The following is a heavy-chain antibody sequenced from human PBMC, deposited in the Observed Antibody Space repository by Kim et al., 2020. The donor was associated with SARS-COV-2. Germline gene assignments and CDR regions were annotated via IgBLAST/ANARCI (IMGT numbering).Heavy chain of an antibody. V-gene: IGHV1-69*13. Sequence: SVKVSCKASGGTFSSYAISWVRQAPGQGLEWMGGIIPIFGTANYAQKFQGRVTITADESTSTAYMELSSLRSEDTAVYYCARAPFEVRGVDPYNWFDPWGQGTLVTVSS. D-gene: IGHD3-10*01. CDR1: GGTFSSYA. CDR2: IIPIFGTA. J-gene: IGHJ5*02. CDR3: ARAPFEVRGVDPYNWFDP.